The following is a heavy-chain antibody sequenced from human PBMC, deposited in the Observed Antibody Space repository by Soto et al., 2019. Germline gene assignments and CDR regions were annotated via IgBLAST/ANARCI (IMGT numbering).Heavy chain of an antibody. CDR1: GFTFSSYA. CDR2: ISSSAGST. CDR3: AKARGGWLQALDY. Sequence: EVQVLESGGGLVQPGGSLRLSCAASGFTFSSYAMSWVRQAPGKGLEWVSVISSSAGSTYYADSVKGRFTISRDNSKNTLYLQMNSLRAEDTAIYYCAKARGGWLQALDYWGQGTLVTFSS. J-gene: IGHJ4*02. D-gene: IGHD5-12*01. V-gene: IGHV3-23*01.